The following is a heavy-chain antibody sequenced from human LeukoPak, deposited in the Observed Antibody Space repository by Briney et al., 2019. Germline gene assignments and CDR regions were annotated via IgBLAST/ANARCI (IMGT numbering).Heavy chain of an antibody. CDR2: IKEDGTEK. Sequence: GGSLSLSCVASGFNSRSFWMTWVRQATGKGLEWVAIIKEDGTEKYYVDSVKGRFTISRDNAKNSLYLQMNSLRDEDTAVYYCVRGVGWILDHWGQGILVTVAS. V-gene: IGHV3-7*04. D-gene: IGHD2-2*03. J-gene: IGHJ4*02. CDR1: GFNSRSFW. CDR3: VRGVGWILDH.